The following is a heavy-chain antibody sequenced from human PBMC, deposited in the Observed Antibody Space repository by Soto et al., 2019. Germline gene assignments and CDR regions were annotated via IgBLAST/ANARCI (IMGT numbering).Heavy chain of an antibody. D-gene: IGHD2-15*01. CDR3: AREAFTVSGGTSPVRGGGIDV. V-gene: IGHV3-53*02. CDR1: DFTVGTNY. Sequence: EGQLVETGGGLIQPGGSLRLSCAASDFTVGTNYMSWVRRAPGRGLEWVSIIYRDGKTYYADFVRGRFIISRDDPKNTLGLQMNSLRVEDTAIYYCAREAFTVSGGTSPVRGGGIDVWGQGTTVTVSS. CDR2: IYRDGKT. J-gene: IGHJ6*02.